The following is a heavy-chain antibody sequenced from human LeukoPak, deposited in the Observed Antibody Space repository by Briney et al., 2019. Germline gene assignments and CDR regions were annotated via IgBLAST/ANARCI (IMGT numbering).Heavy chain of an antibody. D-gene: IGHD6-6*01. CDR3: AGRGSIAARPDDY. CDR2: INHSGST. CDR1: GGSFSGYY. J-gene: IGHJ4*02. Sequence: SETLSLTCAVYGGSFSGYYWSWIRQPPGEGLEWIGEINHSGSTNYNPSLKSRVTISVDTSKNQFSLKLSSVTAADTAVYYCAGRGSIAARPDDYWGQGTLVTVSS. V-gene: IGHV4-34*01.